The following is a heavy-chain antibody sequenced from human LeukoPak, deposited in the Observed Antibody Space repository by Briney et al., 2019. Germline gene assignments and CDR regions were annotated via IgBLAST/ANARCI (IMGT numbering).Heavy chain of an antibody. CDR3: ARGGGSSWYGYYYYMDV. Sequence: SETLSLTCTVSGGSISSGSYYWSWIRQPAGKGLEWIGRIYTSGSTNYNPSLKSRVTISVDTSKNQSSLKLSSVTAADTAVYYCARGGGSSWYGYYYYMDVWGKGTTVTVSS. V-gene: IGHV4-61*02. CDR2: IYTSGST. CDR1: GGSISSGSYY. D-gene: IGHD6-13*01. J-gene: IGHJ6*03.